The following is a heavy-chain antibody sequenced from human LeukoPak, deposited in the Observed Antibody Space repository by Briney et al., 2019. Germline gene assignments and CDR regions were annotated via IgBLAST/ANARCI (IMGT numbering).Heavy chain of an antibody. CDR1: GGSFSGYY. V-gene: IGHV4-34*01. D-gene: IGHD6-19*01. J-gene: IGHJ4*02. Sequence: SETLSLTCAVYGGSFSGYYWSWIRQPPGKGLEWIGEINHSGSTNYNPSLKSRVTISVDTSKNQFSLKLSSVTAADTAVYYCARGRSSGSWGQGTLVTVSS. CDR2: INHSGST. CDR3: ARGRSSGS.